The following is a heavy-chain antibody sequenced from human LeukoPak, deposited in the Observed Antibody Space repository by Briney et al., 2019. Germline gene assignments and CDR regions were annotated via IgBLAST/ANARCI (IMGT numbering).Heavy chain of an antibody. CDR1: GVSISGYY. CDR2: IHYSGST. J-gene: IGHJ4*02. V-gene: IGHV4-59*01. Sequence: PSETLSLTCTVSGVSISGYYWSWIRQPPGKGLDLIGYIHYSGSTNYKPSLKSRVTISVDTSKNHFSLKLSSVTAADTTVYYCARFGAYSFDSWGQGSLVTVSS. D-gene: IGHD3-10*01. CDR3: ARFGAYSFDS.